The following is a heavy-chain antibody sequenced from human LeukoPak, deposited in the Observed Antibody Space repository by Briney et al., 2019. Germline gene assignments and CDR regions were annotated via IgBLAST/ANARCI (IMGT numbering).Heavy chain of an antibody. Sequence: GGSLRLSCAPSGFTFSNYCMSWGRQATGKGLEWVANIRQDGNEKYYVDSVKGRFTISRGNAKNSLYLQMNSLRAEDTAVYYCARAVAAPDYYFDYWGQGTLVTVSS. CDR2: IRQDGNEK. CDR3: ARAVAAPDYYFDY. V-gene: IGHV3-7*01. CDR1: GFTFSNYC. J-gene: IGHJ4*02. D-gene: IGHD6-19*01.